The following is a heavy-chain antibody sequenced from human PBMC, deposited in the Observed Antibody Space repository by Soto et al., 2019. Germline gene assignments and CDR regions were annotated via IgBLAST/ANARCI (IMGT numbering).Heavy chain of an antibody. D-gene: IGHD3-10*01. CDR3: AKRASGSYFDY. V-gene: IGHV3-23*01. CDR2: ISGSGGST. J-gene: IGHJ4*02. CDR1: GFPFSNYA. Sequence: GGSLRLSCAASGFPFSNYAMNWVRQAPGKGLEWISVISGSGGSTYYADSVKGRFTISRDNSKNTLYLQMNSLRAEDTAVYYCAKRASGSYFDYWSQGTLVTVSS.